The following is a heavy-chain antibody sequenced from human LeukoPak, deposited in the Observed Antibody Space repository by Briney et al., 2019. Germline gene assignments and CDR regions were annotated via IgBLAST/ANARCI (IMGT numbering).Heavy chain of an antibody. J-gene: IGHJ4*02. CDR3: AKVDFDY. CDR2: IRYDGSAK. V-gene: IGHV3-30*02. CDR1: GFTFSSYG. Sequence: GGSLRLSCAASGFTFSSYGMHWVRQAPGKGLEWVAFIRYDGSAKYYADSVKGRFTISRDKSKNTVYMEMNSLRAVDTAVYYCAKVDFDYWGQGTLVTVSS.